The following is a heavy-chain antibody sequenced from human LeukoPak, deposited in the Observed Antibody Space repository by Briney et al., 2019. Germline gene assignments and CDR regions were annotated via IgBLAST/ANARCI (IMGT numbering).Heavy chain of an antibody. CDR3: ARDQAYYYDSSGYSSGLDY. Sequence: GASVKVSCKASGYTFTSYYMHWVRQAPGQGPEWMGIINPRGGSTDYAQKFQGRVTMTTDTSTSTAYMELRSLRSDDTAVYYCARDQAYYYDSSGYSSGLDYWGQGTLVTVSS. J-gene: IGHJ4*02. CDR2: INPRGGST. D-gene: IGHD3-22*01. CDR1: GYTFTSYY. V-gene: IGHV1-46*01.